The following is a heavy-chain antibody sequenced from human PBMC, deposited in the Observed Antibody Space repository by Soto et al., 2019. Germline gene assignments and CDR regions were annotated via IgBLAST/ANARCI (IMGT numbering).Heavy chain of an antibody. CDR3: ARGLPRAMVRGVNFDY. V-gene: IGHV1-8*01. J-gene: IGHJ4*02. Sequence: QVQLVQSGAEVKKPGASVKVSCKASGYTFTSYDINWVRQATGQGLEWMGWMNPNSGNTGYAQKFQGRVTMTRNTSISTAYMELSSLRSEDTAVYYCARGLPRAMVRGVNFDYWGQGTLVTVSS. CDR1: GYTFTSYD. D-gene: IGHD3-10*01. CDR2: MNPNSGNT.